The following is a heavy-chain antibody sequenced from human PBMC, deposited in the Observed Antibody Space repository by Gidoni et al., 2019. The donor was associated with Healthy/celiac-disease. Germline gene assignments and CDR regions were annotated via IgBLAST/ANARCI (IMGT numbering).Heavy chain of an antibody. D-gene: IGHD4-4*01. CDR2: ISYDGSNK. V-gene: IGHV3-30*18. CDR1: GFTFSSYG. CDR3: AKDSSTQGEGDYSNYGDY. J-gene: IGHJ4*02. Sequence: QVQLVESGGGVVQPGRSLRLSCAASGFTFSSYGMHWVRQAPGKGLEWVAVISYDGSNKYYADSVKGRFTISRDNSKNTLYLQMNSLRAEDTAVYYCAKDSSTQGEGDYSNYGDYWGQGTLVTVSS.